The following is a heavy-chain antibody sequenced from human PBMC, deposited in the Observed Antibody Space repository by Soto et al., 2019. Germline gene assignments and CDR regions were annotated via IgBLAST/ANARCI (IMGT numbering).Heavy chain of an antibody. V-gene: IGHV1-18*01. CDR2: ISAYNGNT. Sequence: ASVKVSCKASGYTFTSYGISWLRQAPGQGLEWMGWISAYNGNTNYAQKLQGRVTMTTDTSTSTAYMELRSLRSDDTAVYYCARDKGAYCGGDCYSTWLDPWGQGTLVTVSS. CDR3: ARDKGAYCGGDCYSTWLDP. CDR1: GYTFTSYG. D-gene: IGHD2-21*02. J-gene: IGHJ5*02.